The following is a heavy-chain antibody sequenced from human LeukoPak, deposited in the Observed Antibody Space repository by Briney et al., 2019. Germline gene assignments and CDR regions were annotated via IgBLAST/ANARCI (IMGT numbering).Heavy chain of an antibody. D-gene: IGHD6-13*01. CDR2: IYHTGST. J-gene: IGHJ3*01. CDR3: ARVRSSWNDVFDL. Sequence: SGTLSLTCTVSGDSISSTNWWNWVRQPPGKGLEWIGEIYHTGSTYYNPSLKSRVTISVDTSKNQFSLKLSSVTAADTAVYYCARVRSSWNDVFDLWGQGTMVTVSS. V-gene: IGHV4-4*02. CDR1: GDSISSTNW.